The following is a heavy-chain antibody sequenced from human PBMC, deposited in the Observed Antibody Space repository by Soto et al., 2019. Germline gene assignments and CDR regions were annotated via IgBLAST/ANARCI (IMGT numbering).Heavy chain of an antibody. D-gene: IGHD1-26*01. CDR3: TRRAEWELLHFYYYYGMDV. J-gene: IGHJ6*02. CDR1: GFTFSGSA. V-gene: IGHV3-73*01. CDR2: IRSKANSYAT. Sequence: GGSLRLSCAASGFTFSGSAMHWVRQASGKGLEWVGRIRSKANSYATAYAASVKGRFTISRDDSKNTAYLQMNSLKTEDTAVYYCTRRAEWELLHFYYYYGMDVWGQGTTVTVSS.